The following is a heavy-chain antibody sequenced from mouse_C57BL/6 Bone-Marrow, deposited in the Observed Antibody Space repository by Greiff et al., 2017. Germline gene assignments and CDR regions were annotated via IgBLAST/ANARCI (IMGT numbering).Heavy chain of an antibody. V-gene: IGHV14-4*01. D-gene: IGHD2-5*01. Sequence: EVQLQQSGAELVRPGASVKLSCTASGFNIKDDYMHWVKQRPEQGLEWIGWIDPENGDTEYASKFQGKATITADTSSNTAYLQLSSLTSEDTAVYYCTTTVSNPYYFDYWGQGTTFTVSS. CDR2: IDPENGDT. CDR1: GFNIKDDY. J-gene: IGHJ2*01. CDR3: TTTVSNPYYFDY.